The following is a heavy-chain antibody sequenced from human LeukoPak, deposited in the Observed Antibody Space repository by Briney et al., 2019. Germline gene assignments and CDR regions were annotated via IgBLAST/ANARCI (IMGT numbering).Heavy chain of an antibody. Sequence: ASVKVSCKASGYTFTGYYMHWVRQAPGQGLEGMGWINPNSGGTNYAQKFQGRVTMTRDTSISTAYMELSRLRSYDTAVYYCARAGRGYSYGTLDYWGQGTLVTVSS. CDR1: GYTFTGYY. V-gene: IGHV1-2*02. D-gene: IGHD5-18*01. J-gene: IGHJ4*02. CDR2: INPNSGGT. CDR3: ARAGRGYSYGTLDY.